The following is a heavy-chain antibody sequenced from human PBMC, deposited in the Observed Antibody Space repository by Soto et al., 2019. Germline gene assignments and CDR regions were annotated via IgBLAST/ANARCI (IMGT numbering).Heavy chain of an antibody. Sequence: LKISCKGSGYSFTSYWISWVRQMPGKGLEWMGRIDPSDSYTNYSPSFQGHVTISADKSISTAYLQWSSLKASDTAMYYCARPIAGPSWAHYYYYGMDVWGQETTVTVSS. CDR1: GYSFTSYW. CDR2: IDPSDSYT. J-gene: IGHJ6*02. CDR3: ARPIAGPSWAHYYYYGMDV. V-gene: IGHV5-10-1*01. D-gene: IGHD6-13*01.